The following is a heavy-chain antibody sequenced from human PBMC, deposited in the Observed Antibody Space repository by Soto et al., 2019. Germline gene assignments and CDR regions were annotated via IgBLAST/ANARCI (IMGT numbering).Heavy chain of an antibody. J-gene: IGHJ6*02. D-gene: IGHD1-7*01. CDR2: INHRGSS. CDR1: GGSLSGYY. V-gene: IGHV4-34*01. Sequence: SETVSLTCAVNGGSLSGYYWSWIRQSPGKGLEWIGEINHRGSSDYNPSLKSRVTISIDASKNHVTLELTSVTAADTAVYYCARSDNRNSLYGVDVWGQGTAVTVSS. CDR3: ARSDNRNSLYGVDV.